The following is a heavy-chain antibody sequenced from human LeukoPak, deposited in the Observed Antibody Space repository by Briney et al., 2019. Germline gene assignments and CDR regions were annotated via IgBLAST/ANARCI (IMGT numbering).Heavy chain of an antibody. V-gene: IGHV1-46*01. D-gene: IGHD1-7*01. Sequence: ASVKVSCKASGYTFVNYYIHWVRQAPGQGLEWMGIINPSGGSTSYAQKFQGRVTVTRDTSTSTVYMELSSLRSEDTAAYYCARDPNYADLDYWGQGTLVTVSS. CDR2: INPSGGST. CDR3: ARDPNYADLDY. J-gene: IGHJ4*02. CDR1: GYTFVNYY.